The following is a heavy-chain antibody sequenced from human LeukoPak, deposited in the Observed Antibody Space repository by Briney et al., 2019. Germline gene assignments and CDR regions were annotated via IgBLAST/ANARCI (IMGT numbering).Heavy chain of an antibody. CDR2: IYYSGST. D-gene: IGHD6-13*01. Sequence: SETLSLTCTVSGGSISSYYWSWIRQPPGKGLKWIGYIYYSGSTNYNPSLKSRVTISVDTSKNQFSLKLSSVTAADTAVYYCARHLVSSWYTVIDYWGQGTLVTVSS. J-gene: IGHJ4*02. V-gene: IGHV4-59*08. CDR1: GGSISSYY. CDR3: ARHLVSSWYTVIDY.